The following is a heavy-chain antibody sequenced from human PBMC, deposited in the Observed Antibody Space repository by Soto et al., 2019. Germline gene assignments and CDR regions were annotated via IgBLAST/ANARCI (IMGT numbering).Heavy chain of an antibody. CDR2: ISSSGSTI. J-gene: IGHJ4*02. CDR1: GLTFSDYY. Sequence: GGSLRLSCAASGLTFSDYYMSWIRQAPGKGLEWVSYISSSGSTIYYADSVKGRFTISRDNAKNSLYLQMNSLRAEDTAVYYCARVGRITMVRGAFDYWGQGTLVTVSS. D-gene: IGHD3-10*01. CDR3: ARVGRITMVRGAFDY. V-gene: IGHV3-11*01.